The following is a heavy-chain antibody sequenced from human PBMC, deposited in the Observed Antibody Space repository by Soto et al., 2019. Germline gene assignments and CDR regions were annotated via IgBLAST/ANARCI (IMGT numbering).Heavy chain of an antibody. D-gene: IGHD1-1*01. Sequence: QVQLQQWGAGLLKHSETLSLTCAVYGGFVSSGSYYWSWIRQPPGKGLEWIGEMSHSGGTHFNPSLKRRVTISVDTSKNQFSLRMSSVTAADTALYYCARVERGTVTTVVDAFDILCLGTMVTVSS. CDR2: MSHSGGT. J-gene: IGHJ3*02. V-gene: IGHV4-34*01. CDR3: ARVERGTVTTVVDAFDI. CDR1: GGFVSSGSYY.